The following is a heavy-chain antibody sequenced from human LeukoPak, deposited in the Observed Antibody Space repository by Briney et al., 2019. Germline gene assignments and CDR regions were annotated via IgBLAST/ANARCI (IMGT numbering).Heavy chain of an antibody. J-gene: IGHJ4*02. CDR1: GFTFTSYE. Sequence: PGGSLRLSCAASGFTFTSYEMNWVRQAPGKGLEWVSSISSSSSYIYYADSVKGRFTISRDNAKNSLYLQMNSLRAEDTALYYCARDLGDHVDYWGQGTLVTVSS. CDR2: ISSSSSYI. CDR3: ARDLGDHVDY. D-gene: IGHD2-21*02. V-gene: IGHV3-21*04.